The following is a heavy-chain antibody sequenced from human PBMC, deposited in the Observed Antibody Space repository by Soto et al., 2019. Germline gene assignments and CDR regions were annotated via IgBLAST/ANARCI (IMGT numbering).Heavy chain of an antibody. CDR2: SDPSGGSP. Sequence: ALVKVSCKASGYPFTRYFVHWLRQAPGQGLEWMGNSDPSGGSPTYAQKFQDRVTMTTDTSTSTVYMELTSLSSDDSAVYYCAREMASTYYFDYWGQGTLVTVSS. CDR3: AREMASTYYFDY. J-gene: IGHJ4*02. D-gene: IGHD1-1*01. V-gene: IGHV1-46*01. CDR1: GYPFTRYF.